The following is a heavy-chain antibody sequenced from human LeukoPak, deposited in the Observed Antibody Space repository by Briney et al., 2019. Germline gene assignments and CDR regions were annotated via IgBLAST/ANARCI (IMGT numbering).Heavy chain of an antibody. CDR2: ISGSGGST. D-gene: IGHD6-19*01. Sequence: PGGSLRLSCAASGFTFSSYAMSWVRQAPGKGLEWVSAISGSGGSTYYADSVKGRFTISRDNSKNTLYLQMNSLRAEDTAVYYCARDRGYSSGRSWGGQGTLVTVSS. CDR3: ARDRGYSSGRSW. J-gene: IGHJ4*02. CDR1: GFTFSSYA. V-gene: IGHV3-23*01.